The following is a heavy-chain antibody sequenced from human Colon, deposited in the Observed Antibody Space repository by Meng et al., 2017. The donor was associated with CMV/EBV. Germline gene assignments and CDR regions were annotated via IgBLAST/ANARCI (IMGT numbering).Heavy chain of an antibody. CDR3: ARVRITMIVDD. Sequence: SETLSLTCSVYGGSFSGYYWNWIRQSPGKGLEWLGEIDHTGSTSYTPSLKSRVTISLDTSKNQFSLKLSSVTAADTAVYYCARVRITMIVDDWGQGTLVTVSS. D-gene: IGHD3-22*01. J-gene: IGHJ4*02. CDR2: IDHTGST. CDR1: GGSFSGYY. V-gene: IGHV4-34*01.